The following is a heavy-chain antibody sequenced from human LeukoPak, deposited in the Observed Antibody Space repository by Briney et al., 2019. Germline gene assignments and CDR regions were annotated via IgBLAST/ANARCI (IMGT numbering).Heavy chain of an antibody. D-gene: IGHD2-2*01. CDR2: ISGSGGST. Sequence: GGSLRLSCAASGFNFRIYAMSWVRQAPGKGLEWVSAISGSGGSTYYADSVKGRFTISRDNSKNTLYLQMNSLRAEDTAVYYCAKDKRYCSSTSCPSVQYNWFDPWGQGTLVTVSS. CDR1: GFNFRIYA. V-gene: IGHV3-23*01. J-gene: IGHJ5*02. CDR3: AKDKRYCSSTSCPSVQYNWFDP.